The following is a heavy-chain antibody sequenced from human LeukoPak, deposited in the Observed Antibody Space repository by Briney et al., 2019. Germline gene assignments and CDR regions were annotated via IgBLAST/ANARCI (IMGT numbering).Heavy chain of an antibody. J-gene: IGHJ4*02. D-gene: IGHD3-10*01. V-gene: IGHV4-4*02. Sequence: SETVSLTCAVSGGSISSNNWWSWVRQPPGKGLEWIGEIHHSGRTNHNPSLKSRVTISVDKSKNQFSLKLTSVTAADTAVYYCARDYGSGSYYIGLLGYWGQGTLVTVSS. CDR2: IHHSGRT. CDR1: GGSISSNNW. CDR3: ARDYGSGSYYIGLLGY.